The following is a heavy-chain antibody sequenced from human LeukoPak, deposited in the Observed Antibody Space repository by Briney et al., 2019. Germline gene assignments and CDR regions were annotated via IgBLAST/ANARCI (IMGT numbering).Heavy chain of an antibody. CDR2: ISAYNGNT. CDR1: GYIFTNYA. J-gene: IGHJ3*01. V-gene: IGHV1-18*01. CDR3: ARMHSSGWPLDAFDF. D-gene: IGHD6-19*01. Sequence: GASVTVSCKASGYIFTNYAISWVRQAPGQGLEWMGWISAYNGNTNYAQKFQGRVTMTTDTSTSTVYMELRSLRFDDTAVYYCARMHSSGWPLDAFDFWGQGTMVTVSS.